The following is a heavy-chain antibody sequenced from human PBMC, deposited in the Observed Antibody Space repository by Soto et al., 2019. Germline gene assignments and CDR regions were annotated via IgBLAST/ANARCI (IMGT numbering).Heavy chain of an antibody. CDR2: ISSSSSTI. CDR3: ARVKVVTATDF. CDR1: GFTFSSCS. V-gene: IGHV3-48*02. Sequence: GGSLRLSCAASGFTFSSCSMNWVRQAPGKGLEWVSYISSSSSTIYYAASVKGRFTISRDNAKNSLYLQMHSLRDGDTAVYYCARVKVVTATDFWGQGTLVTVSS. J-gene: IGHJ4*02. D-gene: IGHD2-21*02.